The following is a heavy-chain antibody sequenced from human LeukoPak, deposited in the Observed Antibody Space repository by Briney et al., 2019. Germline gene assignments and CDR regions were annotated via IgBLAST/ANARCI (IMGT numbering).Heavy chain of an antibody. V-gene: IGHV4-4*02. CDR3: ARDSSVVTTTYYFDY. CDR2: IYHSGST. D-gene: IGHD4-23*01. Sequence: SETLSLTCAVSGGSISSSNWWSWVRQPPGKGLEWIGEIYHSGSTNYNPSLKSRVTISVDKSKNQFSLKLSSVTAADTAVYYCARDSSVVTTTYYFDYWGQGTLVTVSS. CDR1: GGSISSSNW. J-gene: IGHJ4*02.